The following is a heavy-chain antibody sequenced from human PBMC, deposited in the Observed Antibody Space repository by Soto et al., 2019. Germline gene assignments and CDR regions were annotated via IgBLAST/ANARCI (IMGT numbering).Heavy chain of an antibody. V-gene: IGHV2-5*02. CDR3: AHGSGWLFDY. J-gene: IGHJ4*02. D-gene: IGHD6-19*01. Sequence: QITLKESGPTLVKPTQTLTLTCTFSGFSLNSHAVGVGWIRQPPGKALEWLAFIYWDDNKYYNTSLQSRLTIAKVTSKNQVVLRMTNTDPVDTATYYCAHGSGWLFDYWGQGTLVTVSS. CDR2: IYWDDNK. CDR1: GFSLNSHAVG.